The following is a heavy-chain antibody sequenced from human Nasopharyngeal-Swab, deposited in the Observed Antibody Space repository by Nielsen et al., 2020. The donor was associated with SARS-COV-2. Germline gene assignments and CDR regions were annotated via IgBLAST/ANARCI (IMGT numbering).Heavy chain of an antibody. CDR1: GFTFSSYG. CDR3: ARESGSGSYIGY. CDR2: IWYDGSNK. D-gene: IGHD3-10*01. Sequence: GESLKISCAASGFTFSSYGMHWVRQAPGKGLEWVAVIWYDGSNKYYADSVKGRFTISRDNSKNTLYLQMNSLRAEDTAVYYCARESGSGSYIGYWGQGTLVTVSS. V-gene: IGHV3-33*01. J-gene: IGHJ4*02.